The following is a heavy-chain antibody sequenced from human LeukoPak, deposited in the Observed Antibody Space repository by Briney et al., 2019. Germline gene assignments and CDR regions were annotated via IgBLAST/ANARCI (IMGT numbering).Heavy chain of an antibody. CDR3: ARDDYYYYYMDV. J-gene: IGHJ6*03. CDR2: IYHSGST. CDR1: GYSISSGYY. V-gene: IGHV4-38-2*02. Sequence: PSETLSLTCTVSGYSISSGYYWGWIRQPPGKGLEWIGSIYHSGSTYYNPSLKSRVTISVDTSKSQFSLKLSSVTAADTAVYYCARDDYYYYYMDVWGKGTTVTVSS.